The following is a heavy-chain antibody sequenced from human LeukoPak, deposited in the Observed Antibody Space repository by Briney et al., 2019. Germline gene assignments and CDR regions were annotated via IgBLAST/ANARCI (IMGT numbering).Heavy chain of an antibody. CDR1: GGSFSSGDYY. Sequence: SETLSLTCTVSGGSFSSGDYYWNWIRQPPGQGLEWIGYIYYSGSTYYNPSLKSRVTISVDTPKNQFSLKLSSVTAADTAVYYCARGFGFLGYGMDVWGQGTTVTVSS. CDR3: ARGFGFLGYGMDV. J-gene: IGHJ6*02. D-gene: IGHD3-10*01. V-gene: IGHV4-30-4*01. CDR2: IYYSGST.